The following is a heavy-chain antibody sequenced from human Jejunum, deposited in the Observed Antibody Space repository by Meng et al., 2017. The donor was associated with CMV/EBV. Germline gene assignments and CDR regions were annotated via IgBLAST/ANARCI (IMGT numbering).Heavy chain of an antibody. CDR1: SYY. J-gene: IGHJ5*02. D-gene: IGHD2-2*02. CDR3: ARGHCSSTRCYSRFDP. Sequence: SYYWSWIRQPPGKGLEWIGEINHNGGSNYNPSLKSRVTISADASKNQFSLKLTSVTAADTAVYYCARGHCSSTRCYSRFDPWGQGTLVTVSS. V-gene: IGHV4-34*01. CDR2: INHNGGS.